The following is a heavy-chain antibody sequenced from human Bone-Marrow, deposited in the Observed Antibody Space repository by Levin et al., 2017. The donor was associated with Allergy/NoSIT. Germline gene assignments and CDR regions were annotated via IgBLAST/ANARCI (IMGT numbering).Heavy chain of an antibody. CDR2: VNPNSGAV. CDR1: GFAFTGYY. Sequence: PVASVKVSCQASGFAFTGYYLHWVRRAPGQGLEWMGWVNPNSGAVNSAQKFQGRVTMTRDTSTSTAYMEMSGLTSDATAVYYCPREDHSRAWYRWFDPWGQGSLVIVSS. V-gene: IGHV1-2*02. D-gene: IGHD6-19*01. CDR3: PREDHSRAWYRWFDP. J-gene: IGHJ5*02.